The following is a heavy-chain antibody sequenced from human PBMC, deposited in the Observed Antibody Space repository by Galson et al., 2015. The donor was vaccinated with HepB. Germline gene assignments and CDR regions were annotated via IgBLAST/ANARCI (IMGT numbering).Heavy chain of an antibody. CDR2: IIPILGIA. CDR1: GGTFSSYT. D-gene: IGHD6-25*01. J-gene: IGHJ4*02. V-gene: IGHV1-69*04. CDR3: ARDGKRGIVAAL. Sequence: SVKVSCKASGGTFSSYTISWVRQAPGQGLEWMGRIIPILGIANYAQKFQGRVTITADKSTSTAYMELSSLRSEDTAVYYCARDGKRGIVAALWGQGTLVTVSS.